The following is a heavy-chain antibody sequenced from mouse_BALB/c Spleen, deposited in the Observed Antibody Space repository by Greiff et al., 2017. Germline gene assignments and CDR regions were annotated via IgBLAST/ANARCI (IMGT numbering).Heavy chain of an antibody. V-gene: IGHV3-6*02. CDR2: ISYDGSN. J-gene: IGHJ3*01. CDR3: ARDKDWDFAY. Sequence: EVQLQQSGPGLVKPSQSLSLTCSVTGYSITSGYYWNWIRQFPGNKLEWMGYISYDGSNNYNPSLKNRISITRDTSKNQFFLKLNSVTTEDTATYYCARDKDWDFAYWGQGTLVTVSA. CDR1: GYSITSGYY. D-gene: IGHD4-1*01.